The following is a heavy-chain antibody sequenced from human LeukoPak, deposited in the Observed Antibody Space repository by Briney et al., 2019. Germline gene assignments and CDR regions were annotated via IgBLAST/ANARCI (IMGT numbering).Heavy chain of an antibody. D-gene: IGHD6-13*01. CDR2: ITSSISYI. CDR1: GFTFSSYW. J-gene: IGHJ4*02. Sequence: GGSLRLSCAASGFTFSSYWMHWVRQAPGKGLEWVSSITSSISYIYYADSVKGRFTISRDNAKNSLYLQMNSLRAEDTAVYYCARDLFGKSARAAAADHFDYWGQGTLVTVSS. CDR3: ARDLFGKSARAAAADHFDY. V-gene: IGHV3-21*01.